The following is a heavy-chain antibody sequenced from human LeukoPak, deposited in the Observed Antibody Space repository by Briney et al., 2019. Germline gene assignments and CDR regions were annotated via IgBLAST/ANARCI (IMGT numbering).Heavy chain of an antibody. J-gene: IGHJ4*02. CDR3: ARSPASITIFGVVITHFDY. CDR2: IIPIFGTA. Sequence: SVKVSCKASGGTFSSYAISWVRQAPGQGLEWMGGIIPIFGTANYAQKLQGRVTITADESTSTAYMELSSLRSEDTAVYYCARSPASITIFGVVITHFDYWGQGTLVTVSS. V-gene: IGHV1-69*01. D-gene: IGHD3-3*01. CDR1: GGTFSSYA.